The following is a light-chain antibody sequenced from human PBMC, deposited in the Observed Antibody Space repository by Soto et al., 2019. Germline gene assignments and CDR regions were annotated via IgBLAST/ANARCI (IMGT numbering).Light chain of an antibody. CDR1: QSVSSNY. Sequence: EIVLTQSPGTLSLSPGERATLSCRASQSVSSNYLAWYQQKPGQAPRLLIYGASSRATGIPDRFSGSGSGTYVTLTISRLEPEDFAVYYCHQYGSAPYTFGQGTKLEIK. CDR3: HQYGSAPYT. CDR2: GAS. V-gene: IGKV3-20*01. J-gene: IGKJ2*01.